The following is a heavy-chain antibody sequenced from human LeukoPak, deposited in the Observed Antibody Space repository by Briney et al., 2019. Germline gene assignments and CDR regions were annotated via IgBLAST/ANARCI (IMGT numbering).Heavy chain of an antibody. Sequence: PSETLSLTCTVSGYSISSGYYWGWIRQPPGKGLEWIGSIYHSGSTYYNPSLKNRVTISVDTSKNQFSLKLSSVTAADTAVYYCAREDLHYDSSGYPPYHGMDVWGQGTTVTVSS. CDR3: AREDLHYDSSGYPPYHGMDV. D-gene: IGHD3-22*01. J-gene: IGHJ6*02. V-gene: IGHV4-38-2*02. CDR1: GYSISSGYY. CDR2: IYHSGST.